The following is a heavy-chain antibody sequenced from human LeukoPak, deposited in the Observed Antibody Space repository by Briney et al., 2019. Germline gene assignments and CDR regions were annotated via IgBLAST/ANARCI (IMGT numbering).Heavy chain of an antibody. CDR2: IKPNSGVT. V-gene: IGHV1-2*02. CDR3: ARPTYCGSDCYFNFDY. J-gene: IGHJ4*02. CDR1: GYTFATYF. D-gene: IGHD2-21*02. Sequence: ASGKVCSKTSGYTFATYFMHWVRQAPGQGLEWMGYIKPNSGVTNYAQKFRGRVTMTWDTSISTAYIELSGLTSDDTAIYYCARPTYCGSDCYFNFDYWGQGTLVTVSS.